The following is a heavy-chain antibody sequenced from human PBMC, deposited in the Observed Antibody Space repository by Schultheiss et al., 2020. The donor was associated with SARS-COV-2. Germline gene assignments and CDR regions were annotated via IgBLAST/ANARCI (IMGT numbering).Heavy chain of an antibody. CDR3: ARGGTVVRGNWFDP. CDR2: IYPGDSDT. D-gene: IGHD4-23*01. Sequence: GGSLRLSCKGSGYSFTTYWIGWVRQMPGKGLEWMGIIYPGDSDTTYSPSFQGQVTISADNSISTAYLQWSSLKASDTAMYYCARGGTVVRGNWFDPWGQGTLVTVSS. J-gene: IGHJ5*02. CDR1: GYSFTTYW. V-gene: IGHV5-51*01.